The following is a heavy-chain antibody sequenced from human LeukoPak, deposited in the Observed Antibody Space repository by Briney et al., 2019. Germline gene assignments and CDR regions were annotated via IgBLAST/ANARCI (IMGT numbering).Heavy chain of an antibody. CDR2: ISSSSSTI. D-gene: IGHD3-9*01. CDR3: ARDRRYFDWLHFDY. V-gene: IGHV3-48*01. Sequence: PGGSLRLSCAASGFTFSSYSMNWVRQAPGKGLEWVSYISSSSSTIYYADSVKGRFTISRDNAKNSLYLQMNSLRAEDTAVYYCARDRRYFDWLHFDYWGQGTLVTVSS. CDR1: GFTFSSYS. J-gene: IGHJ4*02.